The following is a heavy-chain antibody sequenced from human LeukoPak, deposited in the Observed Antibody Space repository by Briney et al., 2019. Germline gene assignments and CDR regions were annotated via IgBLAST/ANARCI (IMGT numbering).Heavy chain of an antibody. D-gene: IGHD1-26*01. CDR1: GFTFSTFG. V-gene: IGHV3-33*03. CDR2: IQSDGSKQ. CDR3: AKDASAYSGSYLDY. J-gene: IGHJ4*02. Sequence: GGSLRLSCATAGFTFSTFGIHWVRQTPGKGLEWAAAIQSDGSKQYYGDSVKGRFTISRDSSKNTVYLQMNSLRDEDTAVYYCAKDASAYSGSYLDYWGQGTLVTVSS.